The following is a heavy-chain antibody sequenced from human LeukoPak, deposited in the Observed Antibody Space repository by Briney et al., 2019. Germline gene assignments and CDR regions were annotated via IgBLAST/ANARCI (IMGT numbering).Heavy chain of an antibody. J-gene: IGHJ3*02. CDR2: IYNSGST. Sequence: SETLSLTCTVSGGSISSYYWSWIRQPAGKGLEWIGHIYNSGSTNYRPSLKSRATISVDTSRNQFSLRLSSVTAADTAVYYCARCQSKYFYDRGGFDIWGQGTMVTVSS. V-gene: IGHV4-4*07. D-gene: IGHD3-22*01. CDR1: GGSISSYY. CDR3: ARCQSKYFYDRGGFDI.